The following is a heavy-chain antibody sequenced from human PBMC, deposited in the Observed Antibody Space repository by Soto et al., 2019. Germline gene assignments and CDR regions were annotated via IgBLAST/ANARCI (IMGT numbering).Heavy chain of an antibody. CDR2: INHSGST. CDR1: GGSFSGYY. Sequence: SETLSLTCAVYGGSFSGYYWSWIRQPPGKGLEWIGEINHSGSTNYNPSLKSRVTISVDTSKNQFSLKLSSVTAADTAVYYCARAKGYDYVWGSYRYEYFDYWGQGTLVTVSS. CDR3: ARAKGYDYVWGSYRYEYFDY. D-gene: IGHD3-16*02. J-gene: IGHJ4*02. V-gene: IGHV4-34*01.